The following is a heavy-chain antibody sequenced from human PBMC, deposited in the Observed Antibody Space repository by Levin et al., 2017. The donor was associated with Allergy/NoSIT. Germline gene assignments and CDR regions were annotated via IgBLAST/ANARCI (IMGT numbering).Heavy chain of an antibody. CDR2: IINSGDTT. D-gene: IGHD5-18*01. CDR1: GFTFNNYA. CDR3: VKEGGVRELWLHY. V-gene: IGHV3-23*01. Sequence: LSLTCAVSGFTFNNYAMSWVRQAPGKGLEWVSAIINSGDTTYYADSVKGRFTISRDNSKNTLYLQMNSLRAEDTAVYYCVKEGGVRELWLHYWGQGTLVTVSS. J-gene: IGHJ4*02.